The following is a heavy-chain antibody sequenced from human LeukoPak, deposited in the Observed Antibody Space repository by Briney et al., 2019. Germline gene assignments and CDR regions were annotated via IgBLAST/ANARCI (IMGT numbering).Heavy chain of an antibody. D-gene: IGHD5-12*01. CDR3: ARDPPSGYDTFDY. J-gene: IGHJ4*02. V-gene: IGHV3-21*01. CDR1: GFTFSSYS. Sequence: PGESLRLSCAASGFTFSSYSMNWVRQAPGKGLEWVSSISSSSSYIYYADSVKGRFTISRDNAKNSLYLQMNSLRAEDTAVYYCARDPPSGYDTFDYWGQGTLVTVSS. CDR2: ISSSSSYI.